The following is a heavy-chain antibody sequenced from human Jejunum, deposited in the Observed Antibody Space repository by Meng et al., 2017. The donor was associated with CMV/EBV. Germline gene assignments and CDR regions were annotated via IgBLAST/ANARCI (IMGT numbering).Heavy chain of an antibody. Sequence: GVTFSSYAVPWLREGPGNGLGRGSVISYDGKNAYYADSVQGRFTVARDDPTNTVNLQRDSLRPDDTAVYYCARGRSASILFGLQPWGQGTPVTVSS. CDR3: ARGRSASILFGLQP. CDR1: GVTFSSYA. J-gene: IGHJ5*02. V-gene: IGHV3-30*14. CDR2: ISYDGKNA. D-gene: IGHD6-6*01.